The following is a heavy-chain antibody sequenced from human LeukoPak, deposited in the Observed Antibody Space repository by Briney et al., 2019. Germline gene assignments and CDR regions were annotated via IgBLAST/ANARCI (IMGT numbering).Heavy chain of an antibody. Sequence: PGGSLRLSCAASGFTFSSYGMHWVRQAPGKGLEWVAAISYDGSNKYYADSVKGRFTISRDNSKNTLYLQMNSLRAEDTAVYYCAKALSGETFDYWGQGTLVTVSS. CDR2: ISYDGSNK. CDR3: AKALSGETFDY. D-gene: IGHD7-27*01. V-gene: IGHV3-30*18. CDR1: GFTFSSYG. J-gene: IGHJ4*02.